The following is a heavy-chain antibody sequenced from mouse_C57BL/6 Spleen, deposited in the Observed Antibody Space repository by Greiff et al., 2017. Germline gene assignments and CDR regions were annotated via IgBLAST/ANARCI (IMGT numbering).Heavy chain of an antibody. D-gene: IGHD2-4*01. CDR1: GYTFTDYY. V-gene: IGHV1-77*01. CDR2: IGPGSGST. CDR3: ARALYYDYDDGYWYFDV. Sequence: QVQLQQSGAELVKPGASVKISCKASGYTFTDYYINWVKQRPGQGLEWIGKIGPGSGSTYYNEKFKGKATLTADKSSSTAYMQLSSLTSEDSAVYFCARALYYDYDDGYWYFDVWGTGTTVTVSS. J-gene: IGHJ1*03.